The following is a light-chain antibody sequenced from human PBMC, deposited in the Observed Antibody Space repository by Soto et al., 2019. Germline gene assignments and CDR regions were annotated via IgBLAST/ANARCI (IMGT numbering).Light chain of an antibody. V-gene: IGLV2-14*01. CDR1: SSDVGGYNY. Sequence: QSALTQPASVSGSPGQSITISCTGTSSDVGGYNYVSWYQQHPGKAPKLMIYDVSNRPSGVSNRFSGSKSGNTASLTISGLKADDEADYCCCSYTSSSTVVFGGGTQLTVL. CDR3: CSYTSSSTVV. J-gene: IGLJ2*01. CDR2: DVS.